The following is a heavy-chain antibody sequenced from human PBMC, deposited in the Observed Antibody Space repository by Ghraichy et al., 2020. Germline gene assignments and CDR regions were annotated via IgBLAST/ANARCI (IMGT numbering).Heavy chain of an antibody. V-gene: IGHV3-23*01. CDR1: GFTFNKNA. J-gene: IGHJ4*02. D-gene: IGHD5-24*01. CDR2: ISGTSART. Sequence: GGSLRLSCAASGFTFNKNAMTWVRQAPGKGLEWVSGISGTSARTYYAESVKGRFTISRDNSKSTLYLQMNTLRAEDTALYYCAKYLRGGTYGNSRWNPHPPDSWGQGTLVIVSS. CDR3: AKYLRGGTYGNSRWNPHPPDS.